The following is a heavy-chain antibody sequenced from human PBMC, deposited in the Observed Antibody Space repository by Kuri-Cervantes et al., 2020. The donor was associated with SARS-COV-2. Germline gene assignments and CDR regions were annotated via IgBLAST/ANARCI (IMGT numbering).Heavy chain of an antibody. CDR1: GFTVSSNY. V-gene: IGHV3-66*01. D-gene: IGHD2-8*01. Sequence: GGSLRLSCAASGFTVSSNYMSWVRQAPGKGLEWVSVIYSGGSTYYADSVKGRFTISRDNSKNTLYLQMNSLRAEDTAVYYCARDYLKCTNGVCYPNWYFDLWGRGTLVTVSS. J-gene: IGHJ2*01. CDR2: IYSGGST. CDR3: ARDYLKCTNGVCYPNWYFDL.